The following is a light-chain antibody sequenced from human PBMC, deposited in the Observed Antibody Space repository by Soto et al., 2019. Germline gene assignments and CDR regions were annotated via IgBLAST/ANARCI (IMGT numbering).Light chain of an antibody. CDR1: QSVSNNY. Sequence: ETVMTQSPATLSVSQGERATLSCRASQSVSNNYLAWYQQKPGQAPRLLIYGASNRATGIPARFSGSGSGTDFTLTISSLEPEDFAVYYCQQRSNWPPLTFGGGTNVAIK. CDR2: GAS. CDR3: QQRSNWPPLT. V-gene: IGKV3-11*01. J-gene: IGKJ4*01.